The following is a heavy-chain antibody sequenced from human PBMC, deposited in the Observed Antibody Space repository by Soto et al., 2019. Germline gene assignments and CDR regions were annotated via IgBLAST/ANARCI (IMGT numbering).Heavy chain of an antibody. D-gene: IGHD3-3*01. V-gene: IGHV5-51*01. CDR3: ARHAYDFWSGHPNPRYYYGMYV. CDR2: IYPGDSNT. CDR1: GYSFTSYW. J-gene: IGHJ6*02. Sequence: PGESLKISCKGSGYSFTSYWIGWVRQMPGKGLEWMGIIYPGDSNTRYSPSLQGQVTISVDKSISTAYLQWSSLKATDTAMYYCARHAYDFWSGHPNPRYYYGMYVWSQGTTVTVSS.